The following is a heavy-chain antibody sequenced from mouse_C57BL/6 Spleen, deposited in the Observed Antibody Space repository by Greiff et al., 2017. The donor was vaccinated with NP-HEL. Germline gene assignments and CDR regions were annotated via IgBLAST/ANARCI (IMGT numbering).Heavy chain of an antibody. J-gene: IGHJ3*01. Sequence: VQLQQSGPELVKPGASVKISCKASGYTFTDYYMNWVKQSPGKSLEWIGDINPNNGGTSYNQKFKGKATLTVDKSSSTAYMELRSLTSEDSAVYYCARGAAQAWFAYWGQGTLVTVSA. D-gene: IGHD3-2*02. V-gene: IGHV1-26*01. CDR1: GYTFTDYY. CDR2: INPNNGGT. CDR3: ARGAAQAWFAY.